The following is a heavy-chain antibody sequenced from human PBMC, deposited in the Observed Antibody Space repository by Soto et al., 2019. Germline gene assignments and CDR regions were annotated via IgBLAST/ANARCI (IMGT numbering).Heavy chain of an antibody. J-gene: IGHJ6*02. Sequence: ASVKVSCKVSGYTLTELSMHWVRQAPGKGLEWMGGFDPEDGETIYAQKFQGRVTMTEDTSTDTAYMELSSLRSEDTAVYYCATRTVDDDKYSWFDDWGQGTTVTVSS. CDR3: ATRTVDDDKYSWFDD. CDR2: FDPEDGET. D-gene: IGHD6-13*01. V-gene: IGHV1-24*01. CDR1: GYTLTELS.